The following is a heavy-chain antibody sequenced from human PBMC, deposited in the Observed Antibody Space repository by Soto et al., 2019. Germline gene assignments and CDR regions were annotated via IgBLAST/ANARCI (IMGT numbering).Heavy chain of an antibody. V-gene: IGHV4-34*01. CDR2: INHSGST. CDR1: GGSFSGYY. J-gene: IGHJ4*02. D-gene: IGHD3-10*01. Sequence: SETLSLTCAVYGGSFSGYYWSWIRQPPGKGLEWIGEINHSGSTNYNPSLKSRFTISVDTSKNHFSLKLSSVTAADTAVYYCARGRPITYFDYWGQGTLVTVSS. CDR3: ARGRPITYFDY.